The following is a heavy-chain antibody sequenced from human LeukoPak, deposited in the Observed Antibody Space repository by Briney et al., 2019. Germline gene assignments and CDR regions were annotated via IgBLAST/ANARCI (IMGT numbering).Heavy chain of an antibody. V-gene: IGHV4-38-2*02. CDR1: GYSFSSGFY. Sequence: PSETLSLTCSVSGYSFSSGFYWGWIRQPPGKGLEWIGSLFHSGSTYYNPSLKSRVTISVDTSKNQFSLKLSSVTAADTAVYYCARVNYFDSSGYFYEEFWGQGTLVTVSS. CDR3: ARVNYFDSSGYFYEEF. D-gene: IGHD3-22*01. J-gene: IGHJ4*02. CDR2: LFHSGST.